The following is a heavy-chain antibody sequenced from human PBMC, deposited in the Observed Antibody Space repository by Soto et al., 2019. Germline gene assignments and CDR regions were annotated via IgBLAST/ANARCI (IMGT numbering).Heavy chain of an antibody. CDR2: ISYDGSNK. J-gene: IGHJ5*02. CDR3: AKGLYDYLSDWFDP. CDR1: WFHFRCFC. Sequence: GGFLRLSCSASWFHFRCFCIHLVPPAPGKGLEWVAVISYDGSNKYYADSVKGRFTISRDNSKNTLYLQMNSLRAEDTAVYYCAKGLYDYLSDWFDPWGQGTLVTVSS. V-gene: IGHV3-30*18. D-gene: IGHD4-17*01.